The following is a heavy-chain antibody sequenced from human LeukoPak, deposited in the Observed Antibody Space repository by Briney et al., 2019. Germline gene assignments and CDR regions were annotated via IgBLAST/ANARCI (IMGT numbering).Heavy chain of an antibody. V-gene: IGHV3-21*01. D-gene: IGHD2-2*01. J-gene: IGHJ6*03. CDR2: IGSSSSSI. Sequence: GGSLRLSCAASGFTFSTFSMNWVRQAPGKGLEWVSSIGSSSSSIYYADSVKGRFTISRDNAKNSLYLQMNSLRAEDTAVYYCAKAARYCSSTSCYYYYYMDVWGKGTTVTVSS. CDR1: GFTFSTFS. CDR3: AKAARYCSSTSCYYYYYMDV.